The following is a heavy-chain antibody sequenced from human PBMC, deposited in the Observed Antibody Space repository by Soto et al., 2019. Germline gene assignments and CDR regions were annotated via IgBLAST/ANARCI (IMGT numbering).Heavy chain of an antibody. D-gene: IGHD3-22*01. CDR2: IYYSGST. CDR3: ARADDSSGYYRYYFDY. CDR1: GGSISSGDYY. J-gene: IGHJ4*02. Sequence: PSETLSLTCTVSGGSISSGDYYWSWIRQPPGKGLEWIGYIYYSGSTYYNPSLKSRVTISVDTSKNQFSLKLCSVTAADTAVYYCARADDSSGYYRYYFDYWGQGTLVTVSS. V-gene: IGHV4-30-4*01.